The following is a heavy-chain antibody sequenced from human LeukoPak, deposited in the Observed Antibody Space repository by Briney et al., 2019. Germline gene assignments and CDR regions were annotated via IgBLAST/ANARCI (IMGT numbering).Heavy chain of an antibody. J-gene: IGHJ6*02. CDR2: INPNSGGT. D-gene: IGHD3-3*01. CDR3: ARGTNYDFWSGYLSGYGMDV. CDR1: GYTFTGYY. V-gene: IGHV1-2*02. Sequence: ASVKVSCKASGYTFTGYYMHWVRQAPGQGLEWMGWINPNSGGTNYAQKFQGRVTMTRDTSISTAYMELSRLRSDDTAVYYCARGTNYDFWSGYLSGYGMDVWGQGTTVTVYS.